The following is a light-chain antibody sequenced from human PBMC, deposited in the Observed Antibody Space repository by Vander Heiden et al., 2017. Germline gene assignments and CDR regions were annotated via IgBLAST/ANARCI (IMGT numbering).Light chain of an antibody. CDR3: QQSYSTPWT. V-gene: IGKV1-39*01. CDR2: AAS. J-gene: IGKJ1*01. CDR1: QSISSY. Sequence: DIQMTQSPSSLSASVGDRVTINCRAGQSISSYLIWYQQKPGKAPKLLIYAASSLQSGVPSRFSGSGSGTDFTLTISSLQPEDFAIYYCQQSYSTPWTFGQGTKVEIK.